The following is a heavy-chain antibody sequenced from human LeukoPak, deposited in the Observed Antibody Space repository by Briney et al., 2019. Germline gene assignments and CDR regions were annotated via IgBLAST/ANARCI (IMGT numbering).Heavy chain of an antibody. CDR2: ISSSSSYI. J-gene: IGHJ3*02. CDR1: GFTFSSYS. D-gene: IGHD5-24*01. V-gene: IGHV3-21*01. Sequence: GGSLRLSCAASGFTFSSYSMNWVRQAPGKGLEWVSSISSSSSYIYYADSVKGRFTISRDNAKNSLYLQMNSLRAEDTAVYYCARGHGDGYSWGVRPDDAFDIWGQGTMVTVSS. CDR3: ARGHGDGYSWGVRPDDAFDI.